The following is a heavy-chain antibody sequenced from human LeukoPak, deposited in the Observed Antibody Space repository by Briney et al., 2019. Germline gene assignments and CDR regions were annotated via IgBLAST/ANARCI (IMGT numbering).Heavy chain of an antibody. V-gene: IGHV3-21*01. J-gene: IGHJ4*02. CDR2: ISSSSSYI. CDR1: GFTFSSYS. D-gene: IGHD1-26*01. CDR3: ARRRYSGSSQHFDY. Sequence: GGSLRLSCAASGFTFSSYSMNWVRQAPGKGLEWVSSISSSSSYIYYADSVKGRFTISRDNAKNSLYLQMSSLRAEDTAVYYCARRRYSGSSQHFDYWGQGTLVTVSS.